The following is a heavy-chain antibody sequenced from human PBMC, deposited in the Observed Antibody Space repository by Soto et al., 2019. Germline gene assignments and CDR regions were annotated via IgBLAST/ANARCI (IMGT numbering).Heavy chain of an antibody. D-gene: IGHD3-10*01. Sequence: KPSETLSLTCTVSGGSISSSSYNWGWIRQPPGKGLEWIGSIYYSGSTYYNPSLKSRVTIFVDTSKNQSSLKLSSVTAADTAVYYCARHHYGSGSHYLVGRFDPWGQGTLVTVSS. J-gene: IGHJ5*02. CDR3: ARHHYGSGSHYLVGRFDP. CDR1: GGSISSSSYN. V-gene: IGHV4-39*01. CDR2: IYYSGST.